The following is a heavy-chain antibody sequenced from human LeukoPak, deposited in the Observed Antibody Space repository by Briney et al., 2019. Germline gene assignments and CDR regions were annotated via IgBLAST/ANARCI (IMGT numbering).Heavy chain of an antibody. D-gene: IGHD2-2*01. CDR1: GFTFSDYS. V-gene: IGHV3-48*04. CDR3: ARGKYQLLANWFDP. CDR2: ITSSSSTI. J-gene: IGHJ5*02. Sequence: GGSLRLSCAASGFTFSDYSMNWVRQAPGKGLEWVSYITSSSSTIYYADSVKGRFTISRDNAKNSLYLQMNSLRAEDMALYYCARGKYQLLANWFDPWGQGTLVTVSS.